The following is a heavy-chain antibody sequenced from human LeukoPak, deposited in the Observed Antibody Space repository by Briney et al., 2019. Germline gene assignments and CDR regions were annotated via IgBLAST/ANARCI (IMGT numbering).Heavy chain of an antibody. CDR1: GFTFSAYS. V-gene: IGHV3-30*04. J-gene: IGHJ6*04. CDR3: AREYGIAAVGGLDV. Sequence: GGSLRLSCAASGFTFSAYSLHWLRQAPGKGLEWVADLSYEGSNQYYADSVKGRFTISRDTSKNVLYLQMNSLGAEDTAVYYCAREYGIAAVGGLDVWGKGITVTVSS. CDR2: LSYEGSNQ. D-gene: IGHD6-25*01.